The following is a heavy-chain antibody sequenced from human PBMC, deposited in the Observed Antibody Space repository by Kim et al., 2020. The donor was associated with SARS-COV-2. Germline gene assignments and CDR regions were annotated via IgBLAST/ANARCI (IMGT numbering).Heavy chain of an antibody. V-gene: IGHV4-34*01. CDR3: AREGYCSSTSCRPRIAAAVFWVANWFDP. CDR2: INHSGST. CDR1: GGSFSGYY. D-gene: IGHD2-2*01. J-gene: IGHJ5*02. Sequence: SETLSLTCAVYGGSFSGYYWSWIRQPPGKGLEWIGEINHSGSTNYNPSLKSRVTISVDTSKNQFSLKLSSVTAADTAVYYCAREGYCSSTSCRPRIAAAVFWVANWFDPWGQGTLVTVSS.